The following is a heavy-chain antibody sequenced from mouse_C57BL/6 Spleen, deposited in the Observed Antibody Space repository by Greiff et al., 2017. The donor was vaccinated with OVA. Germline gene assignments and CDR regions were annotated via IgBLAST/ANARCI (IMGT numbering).Heavy chain of an antibody. J-gene: IGHJ4*01. V-gene: IGHV1-15*01. Sequence: QVQLQQSGAELVRPGASVTLSCKASGYTFTDYEMHWVKQTPVHGLEWIGAIDPETGGTAYNQKFKGKAILTADKSSSTAYMELRSLTSEDSAVYYCTRRQLRPPYYYAMDYWGQGTSVTVSS. CDR3: TRRQLRPPYYYAMDY. CDR2: IDPETGGT. CDR1: GYTFTDYE. D-gene: IGHD3-2*02.